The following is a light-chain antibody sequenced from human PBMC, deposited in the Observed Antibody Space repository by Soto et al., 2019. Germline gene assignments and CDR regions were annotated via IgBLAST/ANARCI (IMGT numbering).Light chain of an antibody. CDR2: LAS. V-gene: IGKV4-1*01. CDR1: QSVLYSSNNKNY. Sequence: DIVMTQSPDSLAVSLGERATINCKSSQSVLYSSNNKNYLAWYQQKPGQPPKLLIYLASTRESVVPDRFSGSGSGTDFTLTISSLQAEDVAVYYCQQYYSTPYTFGQGTKLEIK. CDR3: QQYYSTPYT. J-gene: IGKJ2*01.